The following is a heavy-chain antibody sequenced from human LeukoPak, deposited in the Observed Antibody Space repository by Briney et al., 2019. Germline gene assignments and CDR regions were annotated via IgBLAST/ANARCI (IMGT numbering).Heavy chain of an antibody. V-gene: IGHV1-2*06. CDR1: GYTFSDYY. Sequence: ASVNVSCKASGYTFSDYYLHWLRQAPGKGLEWMGRMNPNNDGRMYSKKFRGRVTMTRDTSFSIGYMELSGLTTHDTAVYYCARSRQQVLPFDSWGQGTLVTVAS. CDR2: MNPNNDGR. CDR3: ARSRQQVLPFDS. D-gene: IGHD6-13*01. J-gene: IGHJ5*01.